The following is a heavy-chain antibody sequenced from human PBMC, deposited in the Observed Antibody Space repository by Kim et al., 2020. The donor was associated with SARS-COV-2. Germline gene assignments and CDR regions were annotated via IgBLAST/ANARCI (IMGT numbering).Heavy chain of an antibody. V-gene: IGHV1-69*04. CDR3: ARDLGTSWFDP. D-gene: IGHD3-10*01. J-gene: IGHJ5*02. Sequence: ANYAQKLQGRVTITADKSTRTAYMELSSLRSEDTAVYYCARDLGTSWFDPWGQGTLVTVSS. CDR2: A.